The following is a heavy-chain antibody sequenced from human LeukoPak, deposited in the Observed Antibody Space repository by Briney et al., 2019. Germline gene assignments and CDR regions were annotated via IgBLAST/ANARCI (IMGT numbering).Heavy chain of an antibody. V-gene: IGHV1-8*01. J-gene: IGHJ5*02. CDR2: MNPNSGNT. CDR1: GYTFTSYD. CDR3: ARESAGVNWFDP. D-gene: IGHD7-27*01. Sequence: ASVKVSCKASGYTFTSYDINWVRQATGQGLEWMGWMNPNSGNTGYAQKFQGRVTITADESTSTAYMELSSLRSEDTAVYYCARESAGVNWFDPWGQGTLVTVSS.